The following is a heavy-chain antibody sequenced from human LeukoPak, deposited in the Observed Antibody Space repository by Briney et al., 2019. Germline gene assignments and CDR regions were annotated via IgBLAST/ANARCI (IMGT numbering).Heavy chain of an antibody. CDR2: ISHDGKVK. Sequence: GGSLRLSCAASGFIFSSFPMHWVRQAPGKGLEWVAVISHDGKVKYYADSVKGRFTISRDDSTNTLSLQMNSLRPEDTGIYYCARDLSRGAPDYFDNGGQGTLVTVSS. V-gene: IGHV3-30*04. CDR3: ARDLSRGAPDYFDN. CDR1: GFIFSSFP. J-gene: IGHJ4*02. D-gene: IGHD3-10*01.